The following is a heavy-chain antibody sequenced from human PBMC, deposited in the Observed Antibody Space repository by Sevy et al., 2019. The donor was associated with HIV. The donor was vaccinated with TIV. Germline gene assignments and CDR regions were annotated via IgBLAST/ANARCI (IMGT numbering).Heavy chain of an antibody. Sequence: GGSLRLSCAASGFTFSSYTMHWVRQAPGKGLEWVAFISYDGSRKYYADSVKGRFTICRDNSKNTLYLQMNNLRAEDTAVFYCARDLALSGSYSWLAYWGQGTLVTVSS. D-gene: IGHD1-26*01. CDR3: ARDLALSGSYSWLAY. J-gene: IGHJ4*02. CDR2: ISYDGSRK. CDR1: GFTFSSYT. V-gene: IGHV3-30*14.